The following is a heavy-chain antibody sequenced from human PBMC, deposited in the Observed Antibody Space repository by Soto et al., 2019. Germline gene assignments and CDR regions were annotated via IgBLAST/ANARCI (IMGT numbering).Heavy chain of an antibody. Sequence: GGSQRLSCAASGFTFSSYGMHWVRQAPGKGLEWVAVISYDGSNKYYADSVKGRFTISRDNSKNTLYLQMNSLRAEDTAVYYCAKRYSGYDYSTAGHYFDYWGQGTLVTVSS. CDR3: AKRYSGYDYSTAGHYFDY. J-gene: IGHJ4*02. D-gene: IGHD5-12*01. CDR2: ISYDGSNK. V-gene: IGHV3-30*18. CDR1: GFTFSSYG.